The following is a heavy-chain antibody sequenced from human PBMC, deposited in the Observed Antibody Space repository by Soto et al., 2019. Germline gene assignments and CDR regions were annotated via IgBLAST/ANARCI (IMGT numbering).Heavy chain of an antibody. V-gene: IGHV3-30-3*01. CDR3: AREGATYYYDSSGSYPDY. J-gene: IGHJ4*02. D-gene: IGHD3-22*01. CDR1: GFTFNTYW. CDR2: ISYDGSNK. Sequence: GGSLRLSCAASGFTFNTYWMSWVRQAPGKGLEWVAVISYDGSNKYYADSVKGRFTISRDNSKNTLYLQMNSLRAEDTAVYYCAREGATYYYDSSGSYPDYWGQGTLVTVSS.